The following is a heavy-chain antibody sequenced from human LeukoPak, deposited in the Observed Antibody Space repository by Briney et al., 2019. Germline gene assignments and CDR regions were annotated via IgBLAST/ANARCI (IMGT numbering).Heavy chain of an antibody. CDR3: ARVRRGSYYSDY. D-gene: IGHD1-26*01. V-gene: IGHV4-38-2*02. CDR1: GYSISSGYY. Sequence: SETLSLTCTVSGYSISSGYYWGWIRQPPGKGLEWIGSIYHSGSTYYNPSLKSRVTISVDTSKNQFSLKLSSVTAADTAVYYCARVRRGSYYSDYWGQGTLVTVSS. J-gene: IGHJ4*02. CDR2: IYHSGST.